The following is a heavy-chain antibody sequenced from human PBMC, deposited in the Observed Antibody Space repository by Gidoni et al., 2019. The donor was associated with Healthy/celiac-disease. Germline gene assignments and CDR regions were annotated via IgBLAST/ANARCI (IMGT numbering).Heavy chain of an antibody. J-gene: IGHJ3*02. CDR3: ARVYGDYVRAFDI. Sequence: QVQLQESGPGLVKPSETLSLTCTVSGGSISSSYWSWIRQPPGKGLEWIGYIYYSGSTNYNPSLKSRVTISVDTSKNQFSLKLSSVTAADTAVYYCARVYGDYVRAFDIWGQGTMVTVSS. CDR1: GGSISSSY. V-gene: IGHV4-59*01. D-gene: IGHD4-17*01. CDR2: IYYSGST.